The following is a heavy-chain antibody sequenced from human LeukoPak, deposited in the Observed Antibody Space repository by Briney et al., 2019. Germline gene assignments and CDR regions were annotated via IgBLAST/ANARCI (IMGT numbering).Heavy chain of an antibody. J-gene: IGHJ4*02. CDR3: ALMGPQYLQVDY. CDR2: ISYDGSNK. Sequence: PGGSLRLSCAASGFTFSSYSMHWVRQAPGKGLEWVTVISYDGSNKYYADSVKGRFTISRDNSKNTLYLQMNSLRVEDTAVYFCALMGPQYLQVDYWGQGTLVTVSS. V-gene: IGHV3-30*04. CDR1: GFTFSSYS. D-gene: IGHD2-8*01.